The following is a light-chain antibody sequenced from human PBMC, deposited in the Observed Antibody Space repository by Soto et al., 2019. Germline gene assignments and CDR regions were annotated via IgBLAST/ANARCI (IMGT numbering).Light chain of an antibody. CDR1: QGISNY. CDR2: AAS. Sequence: DIQLTQSAASLSASLGDRVTITWRASQGISNYLGWYQQKPGKAPKLLIYAASTLQSGVPSRFSGSGSGTDFTLTISSLQTEDVATYYCQKYNRAPQTFGQGTKVDIK. CDR3: QKYNRAPQT. J-gene: IGKJ1*01. V-gene: IGKV1-27*01.